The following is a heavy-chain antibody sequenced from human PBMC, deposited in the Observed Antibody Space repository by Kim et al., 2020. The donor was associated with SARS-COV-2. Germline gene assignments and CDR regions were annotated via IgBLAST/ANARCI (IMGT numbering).Heavy chain of an antibody. CDR3: GRDPFGVSGGYGS. J-gene: IGHJ5*02. CDR2: INQHGNKT. Sequence: GGSLRLSCAVSGFTFRDYWMTWVRQAPGKGLEWVANINQHGNKTYYLASVAGRFTISRDNTDNSLYLQMNSLRVDDTPVYYCGRDPFGVSGGYGSWGQGTLVSVSS. D-gene: IGHD1-26*01. CDR1: GFTFRDYW. V-gene: IGHV3-7*03.